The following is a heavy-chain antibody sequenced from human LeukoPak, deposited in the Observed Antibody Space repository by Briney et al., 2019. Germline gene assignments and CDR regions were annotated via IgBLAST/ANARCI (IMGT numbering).Heavy chain of an antibody. CDR2: INHRVST. V-gene: IGHV4-34*01. D-gene: IGHD4-17*01. CDR3: ARVGPYGAYYYYYCMDV. J-gene: IGHJ6*03. CDR1: GGSFSGYY. Sequence: SETLSPSCAVYGGSFSGYYWSWIRQPPGKGLEWIGEINHRVSTNYNPSLKSRVTISVDTSKNQFSLKLSSVTAADTAVYYCARVGPYGAYYYYYCMDVWGKGTMVTVSS.